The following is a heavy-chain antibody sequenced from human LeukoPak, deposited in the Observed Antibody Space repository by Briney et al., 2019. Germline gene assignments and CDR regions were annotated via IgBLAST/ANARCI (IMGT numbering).Heavy chain of an antibody. CDR3: ASGRPYYYDSSGYYGFDY. V-gene: IGHV1-2*02. Sequence: SVKVSCKASGYTLTGYYMHWVRQAPGQGLEWMGWINPYHCGTHYAQMPQDTVNMTRSTSISTAYMELSRLRSDDTAVYYCASGRPYYYDSSGYYGFDYWGQGTLVTVSS. CDR1: GYTLTGYY. J-gene: IGHJ4*02. CDR2: INPYHCGT. D-gene: IGHD3-22*01.